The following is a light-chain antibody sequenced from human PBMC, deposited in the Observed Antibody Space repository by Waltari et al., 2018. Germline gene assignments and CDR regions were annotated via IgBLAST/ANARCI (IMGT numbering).Light chain of an antibody. V-gene: IGKV4-1*01. Sequence: DTVMTQSPDSLAVSLGERATIKCKSSQSVLYSSKNRNYLAWYQQKPGQPPKLLIYWASTRESGVPDRFSGSGSGTDFTLTISSLQAEDVAVYYCQQYYSTPWTFGQGTKVEIK. CDR2: WAS. CDR1: QSVLYSSKNRNY. CDR3: QQYYSTPWT. J-gene: IGKJ1*01.